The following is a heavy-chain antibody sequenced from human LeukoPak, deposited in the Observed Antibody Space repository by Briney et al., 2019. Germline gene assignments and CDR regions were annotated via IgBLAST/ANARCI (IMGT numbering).Heavy chain of an antibody. Sequence: GGSLRLSCAASRFTFSSYAMSWVRQAPEKGLEWVSAISGSGGSTYYADSVKGRFTISRDNSKNTLYLQMNSLRAEDTAVYYCAKDGTVLRIGYYFDYWGQGTLVTVSS. V-gene: IGHV3-23*01. J-gene: IGHJ4*02. CDR1: RFTFSSYA. CDR3: AKDGTVLRIGYYFDY. CDR2: ISGSGGST. D-gene: IGHD1-7*01.